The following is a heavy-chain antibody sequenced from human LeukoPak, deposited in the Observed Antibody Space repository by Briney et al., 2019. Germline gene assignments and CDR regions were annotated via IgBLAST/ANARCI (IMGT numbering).Heavy chain of an antibody. CDR1: GYTFTSYD. J-gene: IGHJ4*02. D-gene: IGHD5-18*01. V-gene: IGHV1-18*01. CDR2: ISAYNGNT. CDR3: ARARSLIQLWLPY. Sequence: ASVKVSCKASGYTFTSYDINWVRQATGQGLEWMGWISAYNGNTNYAQKLQGRVTMTTDTSTSTAYMELRSLRSDDTAVYYCARARSLIQLWLPYWGQGTLVTVSS.